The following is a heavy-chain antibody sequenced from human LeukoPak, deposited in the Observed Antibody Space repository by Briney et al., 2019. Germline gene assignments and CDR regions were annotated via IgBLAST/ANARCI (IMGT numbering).Heavy chain of an antibody. CDR1: GYTFTSYG. V-gene: IGHV1-18*01. D-gene: IGHD7-27*01. CDR2: ISAYNGNT. CDR3: ARVSGDQVDAFDI. J-gene: IGHJ3*02. Sequence: GASVKVSCKASGYTFTSYGISWVRQAPGQGLEWMGWISAYNGNTKYAQNLQGRVTMTTDRSTRKAYMELRSLRSDDTAVYYCARVSGDQVDAFDIWGQGTMVTVSS.